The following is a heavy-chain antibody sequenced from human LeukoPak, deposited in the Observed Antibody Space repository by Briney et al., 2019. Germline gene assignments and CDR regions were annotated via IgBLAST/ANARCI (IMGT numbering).Heavy chain of an antibody. CDR1: GGSISSSSYY. CDR2: IYYSGST. D-gene: IGHD5-12*01. J-gene: IGHJ5*02. V-gene: IGHV4-39*07. CDR3: ARVIRYGYVVNNWFDP. Sequence: SETLSLTCTVSGGSISSSSYYWSWIRQPPGKGLEWIGSIYYSGSTYYNPSLKSRVTISVDTSKNQFSLKLSSVTAADTAVYYCARVIRYGYVVNNWFDPWGQGTLVTVSS.